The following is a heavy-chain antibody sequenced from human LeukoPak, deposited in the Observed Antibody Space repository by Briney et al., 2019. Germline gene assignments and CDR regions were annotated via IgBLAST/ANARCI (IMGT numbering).Heavy chain of an antibody. CDR2: INHSGSA. CDR1: GFTFSSYW. J-gene: IGHJ5*02. Sequence: GSLRLSCAASGFTFSSYWMSWIRQTPGKGLEWIGEINHSGSAKCTPSLKSRVTLSVDTSKNQFSLKLSSVTAADTAVYYCARGIWEAARLLQGNWFDPWGQGTLVIVSS. D-gene: IGHD6-6*01. CDR3: ARGIWEAARLLQGNWFDP. V-gene: IGHV4-34*01.